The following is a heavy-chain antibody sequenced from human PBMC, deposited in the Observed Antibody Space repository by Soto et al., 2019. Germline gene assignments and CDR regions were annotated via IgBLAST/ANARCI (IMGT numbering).Heavy chain of an antibody. CDR3: ASGRALDY. J-gene: IGHJ4*02. CDR1: GFTFRSYW. D-gene: IGHD1-26*01. Sequence: VQLEESGGGLVQPGGSPRLSCAASGFTFRSYWMTWLRQAPGKGLEWVANINQDGGVQFYADSVKGRFTISRDNAKNSVYLQMNSLRVEDTAVFYCASGRALDYWGQGTLVTVSS. CDR2: INQDGGVQ. V-gene: IGHV3-7*01.